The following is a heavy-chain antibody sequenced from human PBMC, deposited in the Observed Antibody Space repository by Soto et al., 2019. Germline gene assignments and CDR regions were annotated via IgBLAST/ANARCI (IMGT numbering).Heavy chain of an antibody. CDR2: INHSGST. V-gene: IGHV4-34*01. Sequence: SETLSLTCAVYGGSFSGYYWSWIRQPPGKGLEWIGEINHSGSTIYNPSLKSRVSISVDTSKNHFSLKLSSVTAADTSVYYCARATGTTWIFDYWGQGTLVTVSS. CDR3: ARATGTTWIFDY. D-gene: IGHD1-1*01. J-gene: IGHJ4*02. CDR1: GGSFSGYY.